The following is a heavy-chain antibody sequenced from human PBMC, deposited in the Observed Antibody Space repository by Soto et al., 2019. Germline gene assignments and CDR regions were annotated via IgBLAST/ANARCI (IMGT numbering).Heavy chain of an antibody. J-gene: IGHJ4*02. Sequence: PGGSLRLSCAASGFTFSSYSLSWVRQAPGTGLEWVSYISSGSSTIYYADSVKGRFTISRDNAKNSLYLQMNSLRAEGTAVYYCARARQAAAGYYFDYWGQGALVTVSS. CDR3: ARARQAAAGYYFDY. D-gene: IGHD6-13*01. V-gene: IGHV3-48*01. CDR1: GFTFSSYS. CDR2: ISSGSSTI.